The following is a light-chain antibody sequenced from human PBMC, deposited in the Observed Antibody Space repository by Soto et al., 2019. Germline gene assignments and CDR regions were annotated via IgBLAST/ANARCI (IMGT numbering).Light chain of an antibody. Sequence: EIVLTQSPATLSLSPGERATLSCRASQTIDIYLAWYQQKPGQAPRLLIYDATKRATGIPARFSGSGSGTDFTLTISRLEPEDFAVYYCLQRFNWWTFGQGTKVDMK. CDR2: DAT. V-gene: IGKV3-11*01. J-gene: IGKJ1*01. CDR1: QTIDIY. CDR3: LQRFNWWT.